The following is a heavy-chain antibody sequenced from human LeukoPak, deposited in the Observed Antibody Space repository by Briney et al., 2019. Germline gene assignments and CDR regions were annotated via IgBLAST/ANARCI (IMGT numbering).Heavy chain of an antibody. Sequence: GGSLRLSCAASGFTFSSYSMNWVRQAPGKGLEWVSSISSSSSYIYYADSVKGRFTISRDNAKNSLYLQMNSLRAEDTAVYYCARDPRYCSGGSCLGWFDPWGQGTLVTVSS. D-gene: IGHD2-15*01. CDR2: ISSSSSYI. CDR3: ARDPRYCSGGSCLGWFDP. J-gene: IGHJ5*02. V-gene: IGHV3-21*01. CDR1: GFTFSSYS.